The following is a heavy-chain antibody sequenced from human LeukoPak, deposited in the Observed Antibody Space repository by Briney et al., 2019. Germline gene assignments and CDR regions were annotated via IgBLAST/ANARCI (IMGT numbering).Heavy chain of an antibody. V-gene: IGHV3-21*01. Sequence: PGGSLRLSCAASGFTFSRYSMNWVRQAPGKGLEWVSSISSSSSYIYYADSVKGRFTISRDNAKNSLYLQMNSLRAEDTAVYYCARAHPPQYSTAMDVWGKGTTVTVSS. D-gene: IGHD1-26*01. CDR2: ISSSSSYI. CDR3: ARAHPPQYSTAMDV. J-gene: IGHJ6*03. CDR1: GFTFSRYS.